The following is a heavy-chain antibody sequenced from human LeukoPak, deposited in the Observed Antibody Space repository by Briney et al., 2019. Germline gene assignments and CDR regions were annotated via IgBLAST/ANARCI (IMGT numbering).Heavy chain of an antibody. J-gene: IGHJ4*02. CDR2: INHSGST. V-gene: IGHV4-34*01. Sequence: SETLSLTCAVYGGSFSGYYWSWIRQPPGKGLEWRGEINHSGSTNYNPSLKSRVTISVDTSKNQFSLKLSSVTAADTAVYYCARANYDFWSGYSDWGQGTLVTVSS. CDR3: ARANYDFWSGYSD. D-gene: IGHD3-3*01. CDR1: GGSFSGYY.